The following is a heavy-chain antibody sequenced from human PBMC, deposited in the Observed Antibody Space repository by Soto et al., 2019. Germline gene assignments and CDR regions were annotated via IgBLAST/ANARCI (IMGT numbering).Heavy chain of an antibody. CDR1: GYTFTSYD. J-gene: IGHJ4*02. V-gene: IGHV1-8*01. CDR2: MNPNSGNT. CDR3: ARSVEWLASFDY. Sequence: QVQLVQSGAEVKKPGASVKVSCKASGYTFTSYDLNWVLQATGQGLEWMGWMNPNSGNTGYAQKFQGRVTMTRNTSISTAYMELSSLRSEDTAVYYCARSVEWLASFDYWGQGTLVTVSS. D-gene: IGHD6-19*01.